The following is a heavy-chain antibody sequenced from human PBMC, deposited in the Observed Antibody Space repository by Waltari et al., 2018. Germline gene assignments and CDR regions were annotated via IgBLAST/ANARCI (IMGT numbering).Heavy chain of an antibody. D-gene: IGHD1-26*01. Sequence: QVQLVQSGAEVKKPGASVKVSCKASGYTFTNYDINWVRQATGQGLEWMGWMNPNIGNTGYAQKFQGRVTMTRNTSISTAYMELSSLRSEDTAVYYCARSPSEWELPLNWGQGTLVTVSS. CDR1: GYTFTNYD. V-gene: IGHV1-8*01. CDR2: MNPNIGNT. CDR3: ARSPSEWELPLN. J-gene: IGHJ4*02.